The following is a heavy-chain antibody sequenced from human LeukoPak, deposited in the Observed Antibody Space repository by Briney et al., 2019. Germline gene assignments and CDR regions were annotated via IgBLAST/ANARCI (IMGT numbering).Heavy chain of an antibody. CDR2: IYSGGST. CDR1: GFTVSSNY. J-gene: IGHJ4*02. Sequence: PGGSLRLSYAASGFTVSSNYMSWVRQAPGKGLEWVSVIYSGGSTYYEDSVKGRFTISRDNSKNTLYLQMNSLRAEDTAVYYCARDGPIAVAGTYFDYWGQGTLVTVSS. V-gene: IGHV3-66*01. D-gene: IGHD6-19*01. CDR3: ARDGPIAVAGTYFDY.